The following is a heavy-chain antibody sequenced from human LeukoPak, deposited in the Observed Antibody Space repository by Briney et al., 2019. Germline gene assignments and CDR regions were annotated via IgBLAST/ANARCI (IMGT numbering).Heavy chain of an antibody. V-gene: IGHV3-23*01. CDR1: GGSLSGYY. CDR2: IRGSGDRT. D-gene: IGHD1-26*01. Sequence: ETLSLTCAVYGGSLSGYYWSWIRQAPEKGLEWVSAIRGSGDRTLYADSVRGRFTISRDNSKNTLYLQMNSLRAEDTAVYYCAKDSKVVGATFRSYHYMDVWGKGTAVTVSS. J-gene: IGHJ6*03. CDR3: AKDSKVVGATFRSYHYMDV.